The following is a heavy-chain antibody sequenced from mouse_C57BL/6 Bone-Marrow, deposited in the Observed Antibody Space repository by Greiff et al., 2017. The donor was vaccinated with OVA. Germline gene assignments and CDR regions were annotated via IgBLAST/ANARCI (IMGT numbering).Heavy chain of an antibody. CDR2: IDPENGDT. D-gene: IGHD1-1*01. J-gene: IGHJ3*01. CDR1: GFNIKDDY. CDR3: TTAYGSSGFAY. Sequence: VQLQQSGAELVRPGASVKLSCTASGFNIKDDYMHWVKQRPEQGLEWIGWIDPENGDTEYASKFQGKATITADTSSNTAYLQLSSLTSEDTAGYYCTTAYGSSGFAYWGQGTLVTVSA. V-gene: IGHV14-4*01.